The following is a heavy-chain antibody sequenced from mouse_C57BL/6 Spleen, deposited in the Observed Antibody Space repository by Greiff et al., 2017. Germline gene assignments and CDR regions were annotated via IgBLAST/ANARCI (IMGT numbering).Heavy chain of an antibody. CDR2: INPGSGGT. J-gene: IGHJ4*01. CDR1: GYAFTNYL. CDR3: ARSDDYYAMDY. Sequence: QVQLKESGAELVRPGTSVKVSCKASGYAFTNYLIEWVKQRPGQGLEWIGVINPGSGGTNYNEKFKGKATLTADKSSSTAYMQLSSLTSEDSAVYFCARSDDYYAMDYWGQGTSVTFSS. V-gene: IGHV1-54*01.